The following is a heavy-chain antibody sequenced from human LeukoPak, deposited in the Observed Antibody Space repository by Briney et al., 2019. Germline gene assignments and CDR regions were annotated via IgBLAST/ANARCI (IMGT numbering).Heavy chain of an antibody. CDR1: GYSISKAYY. V-gene: IGHV4-38-2*01. J-gene: IGHJ3*02. CDR3: ARYDFWSGRNAFDI. D-gene: IGHD3-3*01. CDR2: IYQSQSGST. Sequence: PSETLSLTCAVSGYSISKAYYWGWIRQPPGKGLEWIGSIYQSQSGSTYYNPSLKSRVTISVDTSKNQFSLKLSSVTAADTAVYYCARYDFWSGRNAFDIWGQGTMVTVSS.